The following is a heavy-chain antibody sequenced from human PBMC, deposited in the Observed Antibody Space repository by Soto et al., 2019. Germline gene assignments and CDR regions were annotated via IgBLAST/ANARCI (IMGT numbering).Heavy chain of an antibody. CDR2: SRNKANSYST. V-gene: IGHV3-72*01. Sequence: VQLVESGEGLDQPGGSLRLSCAASGFTFSDHYMDWVRQAPGKGLEWVGRSRNKANSYSTEYAASVKGRFTISRDESKNSLYLQMNSLKTEDTAVYYCARFSGSYTRGLDYWGQGTLVTVSS. CDR3: ARFSGSYTRGLDY. D-gene: IGHD1-26*01. J-gene: IGHJ4*02. CDR1: GFTFSDHY.